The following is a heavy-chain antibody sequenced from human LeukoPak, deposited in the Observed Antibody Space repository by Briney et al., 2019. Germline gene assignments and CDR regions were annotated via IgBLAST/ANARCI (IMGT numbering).Heavy chain of an antibody. CDR3: ARQGTPLRYGSGNYYKGAPFDY. V-gene: IGHV4-34*01. D-gene: IGHD3-10*01. CDR1: GGSFSGYY. J-gene: IGHJ4*02. Sequence: KTSETLSLTCAVYGGSFSGYYWSWIRQPPGKGLEWIGEINHSGSTNYNPSLKSRVTISVDTSKNQFSLKLSPVTAADTAVYYCARQGTPLRYGSGNYYKGAPFDYWGQGTLVTVSS. CDR2: INHSGST.